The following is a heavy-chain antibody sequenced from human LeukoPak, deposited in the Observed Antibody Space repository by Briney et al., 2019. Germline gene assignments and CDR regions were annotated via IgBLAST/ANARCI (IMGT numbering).Heavy chain of an antibody. CDR3: TRGNRRFDP. D-gene: IGHD4-11*01. CDR1: GFTFGAYA. V-gene: IGHV3-49*03. J-gene: IGHJ5*02. CDR2: IRSKAYGGTT. Sequence: SLRPSCTASGFTFGAYAISWFRQAPGKGREGVGFIRSKAYGGTTEYAASVKGRFTISRDDSKSIAYLQMNSLKTEDTAVYYCTRGNRRFDPWGQGTLVTVSS.